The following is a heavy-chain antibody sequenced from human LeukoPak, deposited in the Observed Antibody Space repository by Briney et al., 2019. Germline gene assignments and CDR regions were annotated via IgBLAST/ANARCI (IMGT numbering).Heavy chain of an antibody. CDR1: GGTFSSYA. CDR2: IIPIFGTA. D-gene: IGHD5-24*01. Sequence: ASVKVSCKASGGTFSSYAISWVRQAPGQGLEWMGGIIPIFGTANYAQKFQGRVTITADESTSTAYMELSSLRSEDTAVYYCARPEMATISVFGDAFDIWGQGTMVTVSS. V-gene: IGHV1-69*13. CDR3: ARPEMATISVFGDAFDI. J-gene: IGHJ3*02.